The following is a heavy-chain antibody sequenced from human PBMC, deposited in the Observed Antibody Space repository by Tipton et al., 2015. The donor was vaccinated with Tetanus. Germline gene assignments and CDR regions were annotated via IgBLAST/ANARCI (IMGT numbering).Heavy chain of an antibody. Sequence: TLSLTCTVSGGSISSDAHYWSWIRQAPGKGLEWLGYISHSGTTNYNPSLMSRVTLALDTARGQFSLKLTSVTAPDAAVYFCARDPRDFAYDSRGFYSPLYYFDNWGQGLRVTVSS. D-gene: IGHD3-22*01. CDR3: ARDPRDFAYDSRGFYSPLYYFDN. CDR1: GGSISSDAHY. CDR2: ISHSGTT. J-gene: IGHJ4*02. V-gene: IGHV4-30-4*01.